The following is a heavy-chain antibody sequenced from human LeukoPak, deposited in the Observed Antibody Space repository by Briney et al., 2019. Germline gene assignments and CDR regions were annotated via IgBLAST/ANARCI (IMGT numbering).Heavy chain of an antibody. CDR2: ISYDGSNK. CDR3: AKSGYELIDY. V-gene: IGHV3-30*18. CDR1: GFTFSSYG. Sequence: SGGSLRLSCAASGFTFSSYGMHWVRQAPGKGLEWVAVISYDGSNKYYADSVKGRFTISRDNSENTLYLQMNSLRAEDTAVYYCAKSGYELIDYWGQGTLVTVSS. D-gene: IGHD5-12*01. J-gene: IGHJ4*02.